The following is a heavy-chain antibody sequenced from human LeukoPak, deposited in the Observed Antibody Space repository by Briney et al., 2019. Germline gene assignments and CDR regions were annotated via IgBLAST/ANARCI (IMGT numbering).Heavy chain of an antibody. Sequence: GASLKISCKGSGSSFTSYWIGWVRPMPGKGLEWMGIIYPGDSDTRYSPSFQGQVTISADKSISTAYLQWSSLKASDTAMYYCARHPQIWFGELLPFDYWGQGTLVTVSS. CDR2: IYPGDSDT. D-gene: IGHD3-10*01. V-gene: IGHV5-51*01. CDR3: ARHPQIWFGELLPFDY. CDR1: GSSFTSYW. J-gene: IGHJ4*02.